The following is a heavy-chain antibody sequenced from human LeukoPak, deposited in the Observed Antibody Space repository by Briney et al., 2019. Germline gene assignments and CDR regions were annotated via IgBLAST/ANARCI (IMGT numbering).Heavy chain of an antibody. J-gene: IGHJ6*03. CDR2: IIPIFGTA. CDR1: GGTFSSYA. V-gene: IGHV1-69*06. D-gene: IGHD1-1*01. CDR3: ARVGVQLYYYYYYMDV. Sequence: SVKVSCKASGGTFSSYAISWVRQAPGQGLEWMGGIIPIFGTANYAQKFQGRVTITADKSTSTAYMELSSLRSEDTAVYYCARVGVQLYYYYYYMDVWGKGTTVTVSS.